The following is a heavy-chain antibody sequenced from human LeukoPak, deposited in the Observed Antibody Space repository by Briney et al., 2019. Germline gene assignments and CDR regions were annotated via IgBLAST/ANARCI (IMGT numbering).Heavy chain of an antibody. CDR2: IYYSGST. V-gene: IGHV4-39*01. CDR3: ARQVRRYCSSTSCHTDY. CDR1: GGSISSTSYY. Sequence: SETLSLTCTVSGGSISSTSYYWGWIHQPPGKGLECIGSIYYSGSTYYKPLLKRRVTIAVDTSKNQFYLKLTSVTAADTAVYYCARQVRRYCSSTSCHTDYWGQGTLVTVSS. D-gene: IGHD2-2*01. J-gene: IGHJ4*02.